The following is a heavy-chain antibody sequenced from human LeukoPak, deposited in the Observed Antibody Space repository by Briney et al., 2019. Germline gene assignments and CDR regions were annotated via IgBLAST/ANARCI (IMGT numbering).Heavy chain of an antibody. CDR3: ARDQLWGKYDP. CDR2: IDSSSRTI. V-gene: IGHV3-48*04. CDR1: GFTFNTYS. J-gene: IGHJ5*02. Sequence: GGSLRLSCAASGFTFNTYSMNWVRQAPGKGLEWVSFIDSSSRTIFYADSVKGRFTISRDNAKNSLFLQMNSLRAEDTAVYYCARDQLWGKYDPWGQGTLVTVSS. D-gene: IGHD3-16*01.